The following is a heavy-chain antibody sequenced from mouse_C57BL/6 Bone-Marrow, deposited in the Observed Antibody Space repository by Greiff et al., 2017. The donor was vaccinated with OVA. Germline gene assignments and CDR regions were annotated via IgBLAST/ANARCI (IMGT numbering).Heavy chain of an antibody. J-gene: IGHJ2*01. V-gene: IGHV1-82*01. Sequence: QVQLKESGPELVKPGASVKISCKASGYAFSSSWMNWVKQRPGKGLEWIGRIYPGDGDTNYNGKFKGKATLPADKSSSPANMHISSLTSEDSAVYFCARGTLYYGSSLYYFDYWGQGTTLTVSS. D-gene: IGHD1-1*01. CDR3: ARGTLYYGSSLYYFDY. CDR2: IYPGDGDT. CDR1: GYAFSSSW.